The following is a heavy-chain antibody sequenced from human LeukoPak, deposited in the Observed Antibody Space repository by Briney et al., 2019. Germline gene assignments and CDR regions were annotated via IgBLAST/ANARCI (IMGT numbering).Heavy chain of an antibody. V-gene: IGHV3-23*01. CDR3: ARRPWYYYDSSAMRAFDI. CDR2: ISGSGGST. Sequence: GGSLRLSCAASGFTFSSYAMSWVRQAPGKGLEWVSAISGSGGSTYYADSVKGRFTISRDNSKNTLYLQMNSLRAEDTAVYYCARRPWYYYDSSAMRAFDIWGQGTMVTVSS. J-gene: IGHJ3*02. D-gene: IGHD3-22*01. CDR1: GFTFSSYA.